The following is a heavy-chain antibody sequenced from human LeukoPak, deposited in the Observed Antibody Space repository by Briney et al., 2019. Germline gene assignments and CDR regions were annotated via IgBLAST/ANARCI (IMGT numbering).Heavy chain of an antibody. CDR2: IIPIFGTA. V-gene: IGHV1-69*05. CDR3: ARESRIQRVWSGYPRGFDP. CDR1: GGTFSSYA. D-gene: IGHD3-3*01. J-gene: IGHJ5*02. Sequence: SVKVSCKASGGTFSSYAISWVRQAPGQGLEWMGRIIPIFGTANYAQKFQGRVTITTDESTSTAYMELSSLRSEDTAVYYCARESRIQRVWSGYPRGFDPWGQGTLVTVSS.